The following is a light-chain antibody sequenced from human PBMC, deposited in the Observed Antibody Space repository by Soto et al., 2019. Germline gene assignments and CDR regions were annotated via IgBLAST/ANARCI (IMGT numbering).Light chain of an antibody. CDR3: SSYTSSFTWV. CDR2: GVI. Sequence: QSALTQPASVSGSPGQSITISCNGTSSDVGGHNYVSWFQQHPGQAPKVMIYGVINRPSGVSNRFSGSKSGNTASLTISGLQAEDEADYYCSSYTSSFTWVFGGGTKLTVL. V-gene: IGLV2-14*01. CDR1: SSDVGGHNY. J-gene: IGLJ3*02.